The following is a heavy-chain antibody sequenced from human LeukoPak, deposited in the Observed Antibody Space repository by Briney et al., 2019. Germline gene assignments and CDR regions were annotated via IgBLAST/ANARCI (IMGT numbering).Heavy chain of an antibody. D-gene: IGHD5-12*01. J-gene: IGHJ4*02. CDR1: GGSISSGSYY. CDR3: ARGGGYSGYDLYYFDY. V-gene: IGHV4-61*02. CDR2: IYTSGST. Sequence: PSETLSLTCTVSGGSISSGSYYWSWIRQPAGKGLEWIGRIYTSGSTNYNPSLKSRVTISVDTSKNQSSLKLSSVTAVDTAVYYCARGGGYSGYDLYYFDYWGQGTLVTVSS.